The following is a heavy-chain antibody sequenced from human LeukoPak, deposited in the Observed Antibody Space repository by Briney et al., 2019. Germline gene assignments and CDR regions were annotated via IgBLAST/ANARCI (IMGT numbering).Heavy chain of an antibody. CDR3: ARVGRGDWFDP. CDR2: IYTSGST. Sequence: PSETLSLTCTVSGGSISSYYWSWIRQPPGKGLEWIGYIYTSGSTNYNPSLKRRVTISVDTSKNQFSLKLSSVTAADTAVYYCARVGRGDWFDPWGQGTLVTVSS. J-gene: IGHJ5*02. V-gene: IGHV4-4*09. CDR1: GGSISSYY. D-gene: IGHD3-10*01.